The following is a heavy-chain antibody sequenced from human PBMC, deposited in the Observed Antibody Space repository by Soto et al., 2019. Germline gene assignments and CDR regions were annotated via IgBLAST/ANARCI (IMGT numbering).Heavy chain of an antibody. V-gene: IGHV1-69*06. CDR2: IIPIFGTA. CDR1: GGTFSSYA. CDR3: AREVYDIEVTMLDY. J-gene: IGHJ4*02. Sequence: QVKLVQSGAEVKKPGSSVQVSCKASGGTFSSYAISRVRQAPGQGLEWMGGIIPIFGTANYAQKLQGRVTSTADKSTSTADMELSSLRSEDTAVYYCAREVYDIEVTMLDYWGQGTLVTVSS. D-gene: IGHD3-9*01.